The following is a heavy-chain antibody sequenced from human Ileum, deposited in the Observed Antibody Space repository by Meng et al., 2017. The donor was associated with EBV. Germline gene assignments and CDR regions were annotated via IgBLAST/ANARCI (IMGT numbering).Heavy chain of an antibody. Sequence: QSPLKVSHSTVVITKPAPSLSGSFSGFSLSTKLVGVGWVRQPPGKGLEWLARNYSNAEEPYNPSLRNRLTITNDNSDIQMVLIEANMDPVDEAAYFCVHDCVGKEGFDSWGQGILVTVSS. J-gene: IGHJ4*02. V-gene: IGHV2-5*01. CDR1: GFSLSTKLVG. CDR2: NYSNAEE. CDR3: VHDCVGKEGFDS. D-gene: IGHD2-21*01.